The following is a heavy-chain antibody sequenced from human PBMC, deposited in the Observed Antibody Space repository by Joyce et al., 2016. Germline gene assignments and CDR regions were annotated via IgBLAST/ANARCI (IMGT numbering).Heavy chain of an antibody. CDR1: GVSMHTTDHD. V-gene: IGHV4-30-4*01. CDR3: AASFHYRGGPSA. Sequence: QVQLQESGPGLVKPSQTLSLICTVSGVSMHTTDHDWSWIRQPPGKGLEWIGAINDGGRTHYGPTRKRRLKIAVDASKKLFSLQLTSLTVADTAVYYCAASFHYRGGPSAWGQGTLVTVSS. J-gene: IGHJ5*02. CDR2: INDGGRT. D-gene: IGHD3-16*02.